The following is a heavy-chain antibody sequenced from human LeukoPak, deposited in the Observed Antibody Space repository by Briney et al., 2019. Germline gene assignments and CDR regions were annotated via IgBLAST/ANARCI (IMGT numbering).Heavy chain of an antibody. CDR3: ARQLRGGSCVWYFDL. Sequence: SETLSLTCSVSGGSVRSYYWSWIRRPPGKGLEWIGDIYYSGSTNYNPSLKSRVTISVDTSKNQFSLKMSSVTTADTAVYYCARQLRGGSCVWYFDLWGRGTLVTVSS. D-gene: IGHD2-15*01. CDR2: IYYSGST. V-gene: IGHV4-59*02. CDR1: GGSVRSYY. J-gene: IGHJ2*01.